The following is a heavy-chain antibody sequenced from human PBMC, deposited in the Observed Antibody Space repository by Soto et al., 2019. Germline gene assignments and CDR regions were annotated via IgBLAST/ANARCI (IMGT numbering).Heavy chain of an antibody. Sequence: QVQLVQSGAEVKKPGSSVKVSCKASGGTFSSYAISWVRQAPGQGLEWMGGIIPIFGTANYAQKFQGRVTITADESTSTAYMELSSLRSEDTAVYYCARREYSYGNYYYYGMDVWGQGTTVTVSS. CDR1: GGTFSSYA. CDR2: IIPIFGTA. V-gene: IGHV1-69*01. D-gene: IGHD5-18*01. J-gene: IGHJ6*02. CDR3: ARREYSYGNYYYYGMDV.